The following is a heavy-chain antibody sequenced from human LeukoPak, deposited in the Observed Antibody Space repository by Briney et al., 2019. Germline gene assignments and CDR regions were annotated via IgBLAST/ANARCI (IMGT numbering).Heavy chain of an antibody. CDR3: AKDRRGYDFWSGGYYHYGMDV. D-gene: IGHD3-3*01. V-gene: IGHV3-30*18. CDR1: GFTFSSYG. Sequence: QSGKSLRLSCAASGFTFSSYGMHWVRQAPGKGMEWVALISYDGSNKYYADSVKGRITISRDNSKNTLFLQMNGLRTEDTAVYYCAKDRRGYDFWSGGYYHYGMDVWGQGTTVTVSS. J-gene: IGHJ6*02. CDR2: ISYDGSNK.